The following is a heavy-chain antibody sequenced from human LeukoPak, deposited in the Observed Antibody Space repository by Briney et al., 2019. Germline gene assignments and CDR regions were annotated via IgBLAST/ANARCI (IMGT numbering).Heavy chain of an antibody. V-gene: IGHV3-74*01. J-gene: IGHJ4*02. CDR2: INSDGSST. CDR1: GFTFSSYA. Sequence: GGSLRLSCAASGFTFSSYAMSWVRQAPGKGLVWVSRINSDGSSTSYADSVKGRFTISRDNAKNMLYLQMNSLRAEDTAVYYCARVIAVAGNYYFDYWGQGTLVTVSS. CDR3: ARVIAVAGNYYFDY. D-gene: IGHD6-19*01.